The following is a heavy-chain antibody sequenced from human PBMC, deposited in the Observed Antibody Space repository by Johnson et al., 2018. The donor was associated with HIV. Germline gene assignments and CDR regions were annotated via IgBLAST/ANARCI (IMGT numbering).Heavy chain of an antibody. V-gene: IGHV3-30*04. Sequence: QVQLVESGGGVVQPGRSMRLSCAASGFTFSSYAMHWVRQAPGKGLGWVAVISYDGSNKYYADSVKGRFPISRDNSKNTLYLQMNSLRAEDTAVYYCARGGYYYDSYDAFDIWGQGTMVTVSS. CDR2: ISYDGSNK. J-gene: IGHJ3*02. D-gene: IGHD3-22*01. CDR3: ARGGYYYDSYDAFDI. CDR1: GFTFSSYA.